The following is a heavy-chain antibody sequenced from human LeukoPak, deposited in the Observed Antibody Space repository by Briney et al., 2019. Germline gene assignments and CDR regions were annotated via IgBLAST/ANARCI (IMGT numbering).Heavy chain of an antibody. CDR2: ISGSGGST. D-gene: IGHD2-15*01. V-gene: IGHV3-23*01. Sequence: GGCLSLSCAASGFTFSSYSMNWVRQAPGKGLEWVSAISGSGGSTYYADSVKGRFTISRDNSKNTLYLQMNSLRAEDTAVYYCAKAVGSCPRYWGQGTLVTVSS. CDR1: GFTFSSYS. J-gene: IGHJ4*02. CDR3: AKAVGSCPRY.